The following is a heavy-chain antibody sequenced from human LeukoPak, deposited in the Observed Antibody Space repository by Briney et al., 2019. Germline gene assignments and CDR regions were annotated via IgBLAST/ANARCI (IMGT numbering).Heavy chain of an antibody. CDR1: GFTFDEYA. V-gene: IGHV3-9*01. CDR3: AKEKPWLEPFHYFDS. Sequence: GRSLRLSCAASGFTFDEYAMHWVRQAPGKGLEWVSGISWNSGRIAYADSVKGRFTISRDNAKNSLFLQMNSLRPEDTAFYYCAKEKPWLEPFHYFDSWGQGTLVTVSS. J-gene: IGHJ4*02. D-gene: IGHD5-12*01. CDR2: ISWNSGRI.